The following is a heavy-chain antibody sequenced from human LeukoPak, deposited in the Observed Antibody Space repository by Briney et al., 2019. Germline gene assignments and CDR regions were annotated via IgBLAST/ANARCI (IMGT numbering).Heavy chain of an antibody. D-gene: IGHD3-22*01. CDR2: IYGSGTT. CDR3: ARLKFDSTGYSPGYYMDV. Sequence: SETLSLTCTVSGGSIISNYWNWIRQPAGKGLEWIGRIYGSGTTDYNPSLKSRVTMSLDTSKKQFSLKLRSVTAADTAVYYCARLKFDSTGYSPGYYMDVWGKGTTVTVFS. V-gene: IGHV4-4*07. J-gene: IGHJ6*03. CDR1: GGSIISNY.